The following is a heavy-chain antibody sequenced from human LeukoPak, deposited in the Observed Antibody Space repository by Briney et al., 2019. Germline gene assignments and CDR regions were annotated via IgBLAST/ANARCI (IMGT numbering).Heavy chain of an antibody. CDR1: GFTFSSFT. CDR3: ARDSDWNDGLDY. D-gene: IGHD1-1*01. CDR2: ISTSSLYI. Sequence: GGSLRLSCAASGFTFSSFTMNWVRQAPGKGLEWVSSISTSSLYIYYADSVKGRFTISRDNARNSLYLQMNSLRAEDTAVYYCARDSDWNDGLDYWGQGTLVTVSS. V-gene: IGHV3-21*01. J-gene: IGHJ4*02.